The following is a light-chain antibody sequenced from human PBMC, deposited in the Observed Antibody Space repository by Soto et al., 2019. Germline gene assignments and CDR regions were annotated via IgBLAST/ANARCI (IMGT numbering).Light chain of an antibody. Sequence: IVLTQSPATLSVSPGERATLSCRASQTVGTNLAWYQQKPGQAPRLLIYGSSTRATGIPANFSGSGSGTEFTLSISSLQSEESAVYYCQQYNNWGLSFGGGTKVEIK. V-gene: IGKV3D-15*01. J-gene: IGKJ4*01. CDR1: QTVGTN. CDR3: QQYNNWGLS. CDR2: GSS.